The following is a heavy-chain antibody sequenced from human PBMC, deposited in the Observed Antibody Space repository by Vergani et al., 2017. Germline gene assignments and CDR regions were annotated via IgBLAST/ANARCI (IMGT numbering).Heavy chain of an antibody. D-gene: IGHD3-22*01. CDR1: GGSISSHY. J-gene: IGHJ4*02. CDR3: ARLNYYDSSGYYYFRLTYFDY. CDR2: IYYSGST. Sequence: QVQLQESGPGLVKPSETLSLTCTVSGGSISSHYWSWIRQPPGKGLEWIGYIYYSGSTNYNPSLKSRVTLSVDTSKNQFSLKLSSVTDADTAVYYCARLNYYDSSGYYYFRLTYFDYWGQGTLVTVSS. V-gene: IGHV4-59*11.